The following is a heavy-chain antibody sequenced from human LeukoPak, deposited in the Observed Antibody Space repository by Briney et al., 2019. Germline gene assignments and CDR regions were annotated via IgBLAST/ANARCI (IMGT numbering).Heavy chain of an antibody. D-gene: IGHD3-10*01. J-gene: IGHJ4*02. V-gene: IGHV3-48*02. CDR2: ISSSSTVI. Sequence: PGGSLRLSCAASGFTFKTHSMNWVRQAPGKGLEWVSYISSSSTVIYYADSVKGRFTVSRDNAKNSLYLQMNSLRDEDTAIYYCARDMSLLWFGDPFDYWGQGTLVTVSS. CDR3: ARDMSLLWFGDPFDY. CDR1: GFTFKTHS.